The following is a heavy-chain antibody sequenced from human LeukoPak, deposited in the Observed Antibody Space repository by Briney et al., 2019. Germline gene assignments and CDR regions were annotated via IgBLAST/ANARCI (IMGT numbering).Heavy chain of an antibody. J-gene: IGHJ4*02. CDR3: ARDGYYYDSSGYYYGDYFDY. D-gene: IGHD3-22*01. Sequence: SETLSLTCTVAAGSISSYYWSWIRQPAGNGLEWIGRTYTSGSTNYNPTLKSRVTMSVDTSKNQFSLKLSSVTAADTAVYYCARDGYYYDSSGYYYGDYFDYWGQGTLVTVSS. V-gene: IGHV4-4*07. CDR2: TYTSGST. CDR1: AGSISSYY.